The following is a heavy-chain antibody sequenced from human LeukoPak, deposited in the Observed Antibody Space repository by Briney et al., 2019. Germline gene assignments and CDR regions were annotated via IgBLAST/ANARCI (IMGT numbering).Heavy chain of an antibody. CDR3: ATYWERLGNLAFDY. J-gene: IGHJ4*02. Sequence: ASVKVSRKVSGYTFTDYYMHWVPQAPGKGLEWMGLVDPEDGETIYAEKFQGRVTITADTSTDTAYMELSSLISEDTAVYYCATYWERLGNLAFDYWGQGTLVTDSS. CDR2: VDPEDGET. V-gene: IGHV1-69-2*01. D-gene: IGHD1-26*01. CDR1: GYTFTDYY.